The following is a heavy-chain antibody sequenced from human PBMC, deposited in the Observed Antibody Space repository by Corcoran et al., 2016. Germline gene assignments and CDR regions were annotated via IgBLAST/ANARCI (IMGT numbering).Heavy chain of an antibody. CDR2: IFSNDEK. D-gene: IGHD3-9*01. Sequence: QVTLKESGPVLVKPTETLTLTCTVSGFSLSNARMGVSWIRQPPGKALEWLAHIFSNDEKSYRTSLKSRLTISKDNSKSKVVLTMTNMDPVDTASYYCARRPTSQGDNWYFDLWGRGTLVTVSS. J-gene: IGHJ2*01. V-gene: IGHV2-26*01. CDR1: GFSLSNARMG. CDR3: ARRPTSQGDNWYFDL.